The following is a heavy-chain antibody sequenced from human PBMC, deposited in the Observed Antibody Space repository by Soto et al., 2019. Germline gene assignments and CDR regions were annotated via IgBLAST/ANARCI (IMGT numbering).Heavy chain of an antibody. CDR2: IYYSGST. CDR1: GGSVSSGSYY. V-gene: IGHV4-61*01. Sequence: SETLSLTCTVSGGSVSSGSYYWSWIRQPPGKGLEWIGYIYYSGSTNYNPSLKSRVTISVDTSKNQFSLKLSSVTAADTAVYYCARDSGTTGWFDPWGQGTLVTVAS. CDR3: ARDSGTTGWFDP. D-gene: IGHD1-7*01. J-gene: IGHJ5*02.